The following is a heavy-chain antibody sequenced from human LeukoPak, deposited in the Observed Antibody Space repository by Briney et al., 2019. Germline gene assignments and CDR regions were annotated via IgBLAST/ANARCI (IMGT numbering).Heavy chain of an antibody. Sequence: PGGSLRLSCAASGFHFSNLWMHWARQVPGKGLFWVSRINGNGGIRTYADSVRGRFSISRDNSKNVVYLQLNSLRAEDTAIYYCISDSEGRSGGDSWGQGTLVTVSS. D-gene: IGHD3-10*01. CDR3: ISDSEGRSGGDS. V-gene: IGHV3-74*03. CDR1: GFHFSNLW. CDR2: INGNGGIR. J-gene: IGHJ4*02.